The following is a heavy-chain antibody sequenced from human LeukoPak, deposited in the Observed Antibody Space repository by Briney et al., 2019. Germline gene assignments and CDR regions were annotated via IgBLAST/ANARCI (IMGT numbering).Heavy chain of an antibody. Sequence: SETRSLTCAVYGGSFSGSYWSWIRQPPVKGLEWIGEINHSGSTNYNPSLKSRVTISVDTSKNQFSLKLSSVTGADTAVYYCARHRRRGIAAAGTHFDYWGQGTLVTVSS. D-gene: IGHD6-13*01. CDR2: INHSGST. V-gene: IGHV4-34*01. CDR3: ARHRRRGIAAAGTHFDY. CDR1: GGSFSGSY. J-gene: IGHJ4*02.